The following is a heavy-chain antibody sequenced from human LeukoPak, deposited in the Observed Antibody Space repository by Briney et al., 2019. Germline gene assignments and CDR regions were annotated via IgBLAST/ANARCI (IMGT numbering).Heavy chain of an antibody. V-gene: IGHV3-53*01. CDR3: AARNY. Sequence: GGSLRLSCAASGFSVSNNYMSWLPQAPGKGLEGVSVIYSRGATYYADSVKGRFTISRDNSKNTLYLQMNSLRGEDTAVYYCAARNYWGQGTLVTVSS. CDR1: GFSVSNNY. CDR2: IYSRGAT. J-gene: IGHJ4*02. D-gene: IGHD1-14*01.